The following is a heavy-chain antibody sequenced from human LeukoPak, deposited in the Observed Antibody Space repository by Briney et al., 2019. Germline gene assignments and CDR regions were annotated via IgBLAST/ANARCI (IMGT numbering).Heavy chain of an antibody. V-gene: IGHV3-21*01. CDR2: ISSSSSYI. CDR3: ARVDVVVPEDASDI. D-gene: IGHD2-2*01. Sequence: GGSLRLSCAASGFTFSSYSMNWVRQAPGKGLEWVSSISSSSSYIYYVDSVKGRFTISRDNAKNSLYLQMNSLRAEDTAVYYCARVDVVVPEDASDIWGQGTMVTVSS. J-gene: IGHJ3*02. CDR1: GFTFSSYS.